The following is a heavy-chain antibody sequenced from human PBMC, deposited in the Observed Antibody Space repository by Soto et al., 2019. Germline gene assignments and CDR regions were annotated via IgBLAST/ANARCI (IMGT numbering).Heavy chain of an antibody. J-gene: IGHJ3*01. D-gene: IGHD3-10*01. CDR3: ARELLWFRDLLSGAFDL. Sequence: SVGTLSLSCVASGFTFSSYAIHWVRQAPGQGLEWVAGILRDGSKKYYADSVKGRFTISRDNSKHMLYLEMNSLRPEDTALYYCARELLWFRDLLSGAFDLWGPGTPVTVSS. V-gene: IGHV3-30-3*01. CDR2: ILRDGSKK. CDR1: GFTFSSYA.